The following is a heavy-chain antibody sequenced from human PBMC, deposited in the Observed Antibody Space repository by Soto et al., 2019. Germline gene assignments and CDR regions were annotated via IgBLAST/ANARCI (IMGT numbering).Heavy chain of an antibody. J-gene: IGHJ5*02. CDR2: ISGSGGST. Sequence: GGSLRLSCAASGFTFSSYAMSWVRQAPGKGLEWVSAISGSGGSTYYADSVKGRFTISRDTSKNTLYLQMNSLRAEDTAVYYCAKDHRKGSSSHWFDPWGHGTLVTVSS. CDR1: GFTFSSYA. V-gene: IGHV3-23*01. D-gene: IGHD6-6*01. CDR3: AKDHRKGSSSHWFDP.